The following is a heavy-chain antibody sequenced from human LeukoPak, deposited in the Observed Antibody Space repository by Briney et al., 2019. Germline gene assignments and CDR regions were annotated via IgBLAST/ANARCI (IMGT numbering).Heavy chain of an antibody. D-gene: IGHD3-9*01. CDR1: GLTFSSSP. J-gene: IGHJ4*02. V-gene: IGHV3-23*01. CDR2: IGTDDDT. Sequence: GSLRLSCTTAGLTFSSSPMNWVRQAPGKGLEWVSTIGTDDDTYYADSVKGRFTISRDISKNTVYLQMTSLRAEDTALYYCATKTPGNYPYDYWGQGTLVTVSP. CDR3: ATKTPGNYPYDY.